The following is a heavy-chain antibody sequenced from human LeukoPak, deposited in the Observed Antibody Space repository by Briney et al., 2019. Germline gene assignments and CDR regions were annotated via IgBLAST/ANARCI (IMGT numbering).Heavy chain of an antibody. D-gene: IGHD1-26*01. J-gene: IGHJ3*02. V-gene: IGHV1-2*02. CDR2: INPNSGGT. CDR3: ARAGGSRDAFDI. CDR1: GYTFTGYY. Sequence: ASVKVSCKASGYTFTGYYMHWVRQAPGQGLKWMGWINPNSGGTNYAQKFQGRVTMTRDTSISTAYMELSRLRSDDTAVYYCARAGGSRDAFDIWGQGTMVTVSS.